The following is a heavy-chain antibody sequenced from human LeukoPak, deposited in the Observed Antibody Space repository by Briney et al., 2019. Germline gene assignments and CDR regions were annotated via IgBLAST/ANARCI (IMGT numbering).Heavy chain of an antibody. V-gene: IGHV3-7*03. CDR1: GFTFSNFW. D-gene: IGHD1-14*01. CDR3: VRLGRTRPGNWYKLFDP. Sequence: PGGSLRLSGTASGFTFSNFWMGWVRQAPGKGLEWVANIKQDETEKFYLGSVKGRFTISRDNAKNSLYLQMNSLRVEDTALYYCVRLGRTRPGNWYKLFDPWGQGTLVTVSS. CDR2: IKQDETEK. J-gene: IGHJ5*02.